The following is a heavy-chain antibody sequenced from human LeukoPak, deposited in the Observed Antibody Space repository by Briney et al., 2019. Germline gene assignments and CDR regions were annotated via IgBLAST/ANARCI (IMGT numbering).Heavy chain of an antibody. V-gene: IGHV1-18*01. J-gene: IGHJ6*02. CDR2: IYSNKGNT. CDR1: GYTFTSYG. CDR3: AMSVAGMYYYYCDCMDV. Sequence: GASVRVSCKPSGYTFTSYGISWVRDAPGQGLERMFWIYSNKGNTINAEKIQGRVTMTTDISMSRANFKLRSLRSDATVVYYCAMSVAGMYYYYCDCMDVWGQGTMVTVSS. D-gene: IGHD6-13*01.